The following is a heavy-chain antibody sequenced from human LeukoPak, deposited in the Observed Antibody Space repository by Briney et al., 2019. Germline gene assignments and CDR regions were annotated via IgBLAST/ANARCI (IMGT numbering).Heavy chain of an antibody. Sequence: ASVKVSCKASGYTLTGYYMHWVRQAPGQGLEWMGWINPNSGGTNYAQKFQGRVTMTRDTSISTAYMELSRLRSDDTAVYYCARKRFGELLLPHYYYGMDVWGQGTTVTVSS. J-gene: IGHJ6*02. CDR1: GYTLTGYY. V-gene: IGHV1-2*02. CDR2: INPNSGGT. D-gene: IGHD3-10*01. CDR3: ARKRFGELLLPHYYYGMDV.